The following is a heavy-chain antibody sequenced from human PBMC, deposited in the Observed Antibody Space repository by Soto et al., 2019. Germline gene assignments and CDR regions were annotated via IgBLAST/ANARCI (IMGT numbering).Heavy chain of an antibody. CDR3: VRKNPGTRPFDY. Sequence: LRLSCAASGFTFDTYAMNWVRQAPGKGLAWVSAIGTDSNTYYADSVKGRFTISRDNSRTTLYLQMNSLRAEDTALYYCVRKNPGTRPFDYWGQGTLVTVSS. J-gene: IGHJ4*01. CDR2: IGTDSNT. CDR1: GFTFDTYA. V-gene: IGHV3-23*01.